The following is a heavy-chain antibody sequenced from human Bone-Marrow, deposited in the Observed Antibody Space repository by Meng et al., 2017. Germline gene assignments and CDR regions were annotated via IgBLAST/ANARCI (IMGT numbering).Heavy chain of an antibody. D-gene: IGHD4-23*01. CDR3: ARIHGGNSGDY. J-gene: IGHJ4*02. CDR2: IYYSGST. V-gene: IGHV4-59*01. CDR1: GGSISSYY. Sequence: SETLSLTCTVSGGSISSYYWSWIRQPPGKGLEWIGYIYYSGSTNYNPSLKSRVTISVDTSKNQFSLKLSSVTAADTAVYYCARIHGGNSGDYWGQGNRVT.